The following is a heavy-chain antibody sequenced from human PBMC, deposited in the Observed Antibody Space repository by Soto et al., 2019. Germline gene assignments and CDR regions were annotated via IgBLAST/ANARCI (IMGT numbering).Heavy chain of an antibody. D-gene: IGHD6-13*01. Sequence: GGSLRLSCAASGFTFDDYAMHWVRQAPGKGLEWVSGISWNSGTRGYADSVKGRFTISRDNAKNSLYLQMNSLGPEDTALYYCAKVGPYSSSWYYFDYWGQGTLVTVSS. CDR1: GFTFDDYA. CDR3: AKVGPYSSSWYYFDY. J-gene: IGHJ4*02. CDR2: ISWNSGTR. V-gene: IGHV3-9*01.